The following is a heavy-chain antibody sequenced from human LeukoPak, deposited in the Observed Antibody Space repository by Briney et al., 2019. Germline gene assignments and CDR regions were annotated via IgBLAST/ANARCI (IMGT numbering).Heavy chain of an antibody. V-gene: IGHV3-33*06. J-gene: IGHJ3*02. CDR2: IWYDGTKK. CDR3: AKDRVTMIVVVAFDI. CDR1: GFTFSNYG. D-gene: IGHD3-22*01. Sequence: GGSLRLSCAASGFTFSNYGMHWVRQAPGKGLEWVAVIWYDGTKKYYADSVKGRLTISRDNSKNTLYLEMNSLRAEDTAVYYCAKDRVTMIVVVAFDIWGQGTMVTVSS.